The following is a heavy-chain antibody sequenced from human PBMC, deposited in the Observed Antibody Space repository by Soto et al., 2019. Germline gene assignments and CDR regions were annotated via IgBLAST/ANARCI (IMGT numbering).Heavy chain of an antibody. CDR3: ARDGRTPRFRWKHEHWFDP. Sequence: QVQLVQSGPEVKKPGAAVKVSCKASGYRFSDYYLHWVRQAPGQGLEWMAWINPVSGGTNYAQKFQGRVTMTGDTSTSTVYLELTGLRHDDTAVYYCARDGRTPRFRWKHEHWFDPWGQGTLVTVSS. CDR2: INPVSGGT. CDR1: GYRFSDYY. D-gene: IGHD1-1*01. J-gene: IGHJ5*02. V-gene: IGHV1-2*02.